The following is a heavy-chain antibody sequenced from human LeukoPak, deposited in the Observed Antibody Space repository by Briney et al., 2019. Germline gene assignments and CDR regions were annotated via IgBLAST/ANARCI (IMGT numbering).Heavy chain of an antibody. CDR2: INHSGST. D-gene: IGHD3-22*01. V-gene: IGHV4-34*01. J-gene: IGHJ4*02. Sequence: SETLSLTCAVSGGSLSGYYWTWIRQPPGKGLEWIGEINHSGSTNYNPSLKSRVTISVDTSRKQFFLRLSSVTAADTAMYYCARRRRSYYYDSSGYCFDYWGQGTLVTVSS. CDR1: GGSLSGYY. CDR3: ARRRRSYYYDSSGYCFDY.